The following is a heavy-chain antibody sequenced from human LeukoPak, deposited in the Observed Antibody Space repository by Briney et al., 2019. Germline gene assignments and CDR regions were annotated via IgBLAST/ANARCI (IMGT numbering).Heavy chain of an antibody. J-gene: IGHJ3*02. Sequence: SQTLSLTCAVYGGSFSGYYWSWIRQPPGKGLECIGEINHSGSTNYNPSLKSRVTISVDTSKNQFSLKLSSVTAADTAVYYCARAGYSSSWDYAFDIWGQGTMVTVSS. CDR2: INHSGST. D-gene: IGHD6-13*01. CDR1: GGSFSGYY. V-gene: IGHV4-34*01. CDR3: ARAGYSSSWDYAFDI.